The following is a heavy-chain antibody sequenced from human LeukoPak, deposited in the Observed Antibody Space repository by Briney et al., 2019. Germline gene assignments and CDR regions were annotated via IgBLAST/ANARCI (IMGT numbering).Heavy chain of an antibody. CDR3: ARAARITMVRGVIITHWFDP. D-gene: IGHD3-10*01. CDR1: GYSISSGYY. V-gene: IGHV4-38-2*02. Sequence: SETLSLTCTVSGYSISSGYYWGWIRQPPGKGLEWIGSIYHSGSTYYNPSLKSRVTISVDTSKNQFSLKLSSVTAADTAVYYCARAARITMVRGVIITHWFDPWGQGTLVTVSS. CDR2: IYHSGST. J-gene: IGHJ5*02.